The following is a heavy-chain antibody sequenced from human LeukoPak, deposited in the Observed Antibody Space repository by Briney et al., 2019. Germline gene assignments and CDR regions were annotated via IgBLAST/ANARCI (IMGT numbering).Heavy chain of an antibody. J-gene: IGHJ4*02. V-gene: IGHV3-7*01. CDR1: GFTFSSYW. Sequence: GGSLRLSCAASGFTFSSYWMSWVRQAPGKGLEWVANIKQDGSEKYYVDSVKGRFTISRDNAKNSLYLQMNSLRAEDTAVYYRAREVYDGVLDYWGQGTLVTVSS. D-gene: IGHD3-3*01. CDR3: AREVYDGVLDY. CDR2: IKQDGSEK.